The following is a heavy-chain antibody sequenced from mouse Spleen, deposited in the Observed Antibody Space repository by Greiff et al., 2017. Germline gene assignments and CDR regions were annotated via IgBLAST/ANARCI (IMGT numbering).Heavy chain of an antibody. Sequence: QVQLQQSGAELARPGASVKLSCKASGYTFTDYYINWVKQRTGQGLEWIGEIYAGSGYTYYNEKFKGKATLTADKSSSTAYMQLSRLTSEDSAVYFCASYAMGYWGQGTSVTGSS. CDR2: IYAGSGYT. J-gene: IGHJ4*01. V-gene: IGHV1-77*01. CDR1: GYTFTDYY. CDR3: ASYAMGY.